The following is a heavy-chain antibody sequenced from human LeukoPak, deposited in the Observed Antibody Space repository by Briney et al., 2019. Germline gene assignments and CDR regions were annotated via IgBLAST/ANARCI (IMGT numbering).Heavy chain of an antibody. CDR1: GGSISSYY. V-gene: IGHV4-4*07. CDR3: ARALLVGATPWFDP. CDR2: IYTSGST. D-gene: IGHD1-26*01. Sequence: PSETLSLTCTVSGGSISSYYWSWIRQPAGKGLEWIGRIYTSGSTNYNPSLKSRVTMSVDTSKNQFSLKLSSVTAADTAVYYCARALLVGATPWFDPWGQGTLVTVSS. J-gene: IGHJ5*02.